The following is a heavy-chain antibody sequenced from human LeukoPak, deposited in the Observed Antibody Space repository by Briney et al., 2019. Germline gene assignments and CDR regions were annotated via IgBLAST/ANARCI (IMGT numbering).Heavy chain of an antibody. V-gene: IGHV3-23*01. CDR2: ISGSGGST. CDR1: GFTFSSYA. CDR3: AKGIAAGPLYYFDS. D-gene: IGHD6-13*01. Sequence: PGGSLRLSCAASGFTFSSYAMSWVRQAPGKGLEWVSGISGSGGSTYSVDSVKGRFTISRDNSKNTLYLQMKSLRAEDTAVYYCAKGIAAGPLYYFDSWGQGTLVTVSS. J-gene: IGHJ4*02.